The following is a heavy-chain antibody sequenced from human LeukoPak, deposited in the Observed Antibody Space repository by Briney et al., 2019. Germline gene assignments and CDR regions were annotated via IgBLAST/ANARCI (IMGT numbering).Heavy chain of an antibody. V-gene: IGHV3-21*06. D-gene: IGHD1-26*01. CDR2: ISSSIAYI. CDR3: ARGSAGATRGAY. CDR1: GFTFISFS. J-gene: IGHJ4*02. Sequence: GGSLRLSCAASGFTFISFSTHGVRKAPGKGLEWVSSISSSIAYIYYADSVKGRFTISRDNAKNSLYLQMNSLRAEDTAVYYCARGSAGATRGAYWGQGTLITVSS.